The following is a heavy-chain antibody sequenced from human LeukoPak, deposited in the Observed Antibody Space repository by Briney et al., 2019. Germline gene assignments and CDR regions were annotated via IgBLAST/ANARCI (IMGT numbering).Heavy chain of an antibody. CDR1: GGSISSSSYY. J-gene: IGHJ4*02. CDR2: INYSGST. V-gene: IGHV4-39*01. D-gene: IGHD4-23*01. CDR3: ARHGNLLSPFGY. Sequence: KPSETLSLTCTVSGGSISSSSYYWGWIRQPPGKGLEWIGTINYSGSTYYNPSLKSRVTISVDTSKNQISLKLNSVTAADTAVYYCARHGNLLSPFGYWGQGTLVTVSS.